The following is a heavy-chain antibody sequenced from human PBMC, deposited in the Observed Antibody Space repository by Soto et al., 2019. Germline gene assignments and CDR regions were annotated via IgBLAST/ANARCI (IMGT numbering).Heavy chain of an antibody. V-gene: IGHV4-30-2*01. J-gene: IGHJ6*02. D-gene: IGHD5-18*01. CDR1: GSSLSSGGFS. Sequence: SGTLSPTCAVSGSSLSSGGFSWGWIRQPPGRGLEWIGYIYHSGSTYYNPSLKSRVTISVDRSKNQFSLKLSSVTAADTAVYYCARASPVVTDVWGQGTTVTVSS. CDR3: ARASPVVTDV. CDR2: IYHSGST.